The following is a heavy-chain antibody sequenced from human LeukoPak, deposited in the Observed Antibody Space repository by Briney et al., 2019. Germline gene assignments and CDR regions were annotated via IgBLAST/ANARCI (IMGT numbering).Heavy chain of an antibody. CDR3: ASNLYDFWSGYYTLDY. CDR2: INHSGST. J-gene: IGHJ4*02. Sequence: PSETLSLTCAVYGGSFSGYYWSWIRHPPGKGLEWIGEINHSGSTNYNPSLKSRVTISVGTSKNQFSLKLSSVTAADTAVYYCASNLYDFWSGYYTLDYWGQGTLVTVSS. V-gene: IGHV4-34*01. D-gene: IGHD3-3*01. CDR1: GGSFSGYY.